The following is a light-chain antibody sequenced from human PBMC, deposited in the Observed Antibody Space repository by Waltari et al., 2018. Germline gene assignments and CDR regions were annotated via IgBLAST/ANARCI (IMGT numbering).Light chain of an antibody. CDR3: SSYTSSNTLV. CDR2: AVS. V-gene: IGLV2-14*01. Sequence: QSALTQPASVSGSPGHSITISCTGTSSDVGGYNYVSWYQQHPGKAPKLMIYAVSNRPSGVSDRFSGSKSGNTASLTISGLQAEDEADYYCSSYTSSNTLVVGGGTKMTVL. CDR1: SSDVGGYNY. J-gene: IGLJ2*01.